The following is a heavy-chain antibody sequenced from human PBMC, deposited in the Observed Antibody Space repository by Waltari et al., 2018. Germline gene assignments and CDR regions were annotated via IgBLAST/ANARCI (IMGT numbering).Heavy chain of an antibody. Sequence: VRLDQWGTELVEPWETLSLTCAVYEGSFSAFFWSWVRQAPGKGLEWIGEINHGVKTDYNPSLKSRLFMSVDPSKNQFSLMLSSVTAADTAVYYCVRSHCIGDSCFRYFDYWGQGTLVTVSS. D-gene: IGHD2-15*01. CDR2: INHGVKT. CDR3: VRSHCIGDSCFRYFDY. CDR1: EGSFSAFF. V-gene: IGHV4-34*01. J-gene: IGHJ4*02.